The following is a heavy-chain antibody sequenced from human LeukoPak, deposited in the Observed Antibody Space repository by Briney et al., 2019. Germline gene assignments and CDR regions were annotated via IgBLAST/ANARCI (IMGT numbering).Heavy chain of an antibody. D-gene: IGHD4-11*01. CDR1: GFTFSSYA. J-gene: IGHJ4*02. CDR2: ISYDGSNK. V-gene: IGHV3-30*04. Sequence: GRSLTLSCAASGFTFSSYAMHWVRQAPGPGLEWMAVISYDGSNKYYADSVKGRFTISRDNSKNTMYLQMDSLRAEDTAVYYCARDRDYNYFDYWGQGTLVTVSS. CDR3: ARDRDYNYFDY.